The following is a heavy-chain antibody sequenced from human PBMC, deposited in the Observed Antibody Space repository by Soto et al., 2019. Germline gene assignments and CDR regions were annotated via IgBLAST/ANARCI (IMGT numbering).Heavy chain of an antibody. Sequence: EMQLVESGGGLVKPGVSLRISCAASGFTFRNYWMHWVRQTPGKGLVWVSRISTDGSSTWYADSVKGRFNISRDRDKNPLYLQTSSLRAEDTAVYYGARGVRIFDYYSGMDVWGQGNTVAVSS. J-gene: IGHJ6*02. CDR2: ISTDGSST. D-gene: IGHD3-3*01. V-gene: IGHV3-74*01. CDR1: GFTFRNYW. CDR3: ARGVRIFDYYSGMDV.